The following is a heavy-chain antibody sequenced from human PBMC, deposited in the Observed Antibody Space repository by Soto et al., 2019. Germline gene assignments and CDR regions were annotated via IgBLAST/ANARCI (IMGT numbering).Heavy chain of an antibody. V-gene: IGHV1-3*01. CDR1: GYTFTTYT. CDR2: INAANGAT. CDR3: ARVSFETSGFADH. Sequence: GASVKVSCKASGYTFTTYTIHWVRQAPGQRLEWMAWINAANGATKYSQKFQGRVTLTRDTAASTAYMDLSRLTSEDTAVYFCARVSFETSGFADHWGHGTLVTVSS. J-gene: IGHJ1*01. D-gene: IGHD5-12*01.